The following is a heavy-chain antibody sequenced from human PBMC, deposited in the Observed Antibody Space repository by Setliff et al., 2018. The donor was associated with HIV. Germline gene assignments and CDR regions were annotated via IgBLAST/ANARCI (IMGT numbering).Heavy chain of an antibody. J-gene: IGHJ6*02. CDR1: GFTFSSYS. Sequence: LRLSCAASGFTFSSYSMNWVRQAPGKGLEWISYISSSGNTIYYADSVKGRFTISRDNAKNSLYLQMSSLRAEDTAIYYCARSEKYCSSVSCFRGCYGMDVWGHGATVTVSS. D-gene: IGHD2-2*01. V-gene: IGHV3-48*04. CDR2: ISSSGNTI. CDR3: ARSEKYCSSVSCFRGCYGMDV.